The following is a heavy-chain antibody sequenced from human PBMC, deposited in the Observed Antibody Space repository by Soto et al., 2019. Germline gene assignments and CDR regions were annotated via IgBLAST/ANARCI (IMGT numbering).Heavy chain of an antibody. CDR2: SKSKADGGTT. CDR3: TRGGTYSSSRYTVLDAFDI. J-gene: IGHJ3*02. D-gene: IGHD6-13*01. CDR1: GCSFSNAW. Sequence: PGGALRLSCAASGCSFSNAWMNWGRQAPGKGLEWVGRSKSKADGGTTDYAAPVNGRFTILRDDSKNTLYLQMSSLKTEDTALYYCTRGGTYSSSRYTVLDAFDIWGQGTMVTVSS. V-gene: IGHV3-15*07.